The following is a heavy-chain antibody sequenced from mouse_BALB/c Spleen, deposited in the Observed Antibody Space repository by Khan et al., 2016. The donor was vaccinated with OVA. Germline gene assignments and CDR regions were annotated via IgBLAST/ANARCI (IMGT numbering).Heavy chain of an antibody. CDR1: GFSFTNYT. Sequence: EVELVESGGGLVRPGGSLKLSCAASGFSFTNYTMSWVRQTPEKRMEGVATISSGSTYTYYPASVKGRFTISRDNAKNTLYLQMNSLTSEDTAMYYCTRDGNYAHWYFDVAGAGTTVTVSS. V-gene: IGHV5-6-4*01. CDR2: ISSGSTYT. J-gene: IGHJ1*01. CDR3: TRDGNYAHWYFDV. D-gene: IGHD2-1*01.